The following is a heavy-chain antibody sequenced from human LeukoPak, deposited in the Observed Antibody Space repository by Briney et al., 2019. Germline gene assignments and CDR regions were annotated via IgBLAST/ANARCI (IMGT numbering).Heavy chain of an antibody. D-gene: IGHD3-3*01. CDR2: ISGDGRT. Sequence: GGSLRLSCAASGFSFSSYAVSWVRQTPGKRPEWVSGISGDGRTFYADSVKGRFTISRDNSKNTLYLQMNSLRAEDTAVYYCAKDRGLYDFWSGAFDYWGQGTLVTVSS. J-gene: IGHJ4*02. CDR1: GFSFSSYA. V-gene: IGHV3-23*01. CDR3: AKDRGLYDFWSGAFDY.